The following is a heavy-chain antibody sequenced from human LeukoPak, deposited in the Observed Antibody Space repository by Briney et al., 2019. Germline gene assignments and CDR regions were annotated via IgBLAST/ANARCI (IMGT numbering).Heavy chain of an antibody. D-gene: IGHD6-13*01. Sequence: ASVKVSCKASGYTFTNYYIHWVRQAPGQGLEWMGWINPNSGGTNYAQKFQGRVTMTRDTSISTAYMELSRLRSDDTAVYYCARDGIAAAEPGADYWGQGTLVTVSS. V-gene: IGHV1-2*02. CDR3: ARDGIAAAEPGADY. CDR2: INPNSGGT. J-gene: IGHJ4*02. CDR1: GYTFTNYY.